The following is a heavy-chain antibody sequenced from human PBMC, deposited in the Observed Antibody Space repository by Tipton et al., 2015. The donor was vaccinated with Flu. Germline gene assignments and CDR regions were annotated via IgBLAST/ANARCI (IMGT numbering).Heavy chain of an antibody. Sequence: SLRLSCAASGFSFSDFWMSWVRQAPGKGLEWVAIISRDGRRKYYADSVKGRFTLSRDNSKDTLYLQMSSLRAEDTAVYYCARDWGTYDSAGYFDYWGQGTLVAVS. CDR3: ARDWGTYDSAGYFDY. CDR1: GFSFSDFW. J-gene: IGHJ4*02. CDR2: ISRDGRRK. V-gene: IGHV3-30*03. D-gene: IGHD3-16*01.